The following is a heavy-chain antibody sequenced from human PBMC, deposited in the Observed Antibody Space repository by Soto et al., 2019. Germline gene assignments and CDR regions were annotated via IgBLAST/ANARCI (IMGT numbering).Heavy chain of an antibody. Sequence: PGGSLRLSCAASGFTFSGYWMNWVRQAPGKGLEWVAAINQDGTKEFYVDSVKGRLTISRDNAKNLLYLQMNSLRVEDTAVYYCAGFVGYGYFPFDYWGQGTLVTVSS. CDR3: AGFVGYGYFPFDY. CDR1: GFTFSGYW. D-gene: IGHD5-18*01. CDR2: INQDGTKE. J-gene: IGHJ4*02. V-gene: IGHV3-7*01.